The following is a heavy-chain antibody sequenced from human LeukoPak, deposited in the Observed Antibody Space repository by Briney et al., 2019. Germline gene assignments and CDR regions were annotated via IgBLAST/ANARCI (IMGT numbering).Heavy chain of an antibody. D-gene: IGHD1-26*01. V-gene: IGHV3-66*01. Sequence: GGSLRLSCAASGFTVNSDDMSWVRQAPGKGLEWASVIDSGGRTYYADSVKGRFTISRDNSKNTLDLQMNSLRAEDTAVYYCAREEARWEWFDPWGQGTLVTVSS. CDR1: GFTVNSDD. CDR3: AREEARWEWFDP. J-gene: IGHJ5*02. CDR2: IDSGGRT.